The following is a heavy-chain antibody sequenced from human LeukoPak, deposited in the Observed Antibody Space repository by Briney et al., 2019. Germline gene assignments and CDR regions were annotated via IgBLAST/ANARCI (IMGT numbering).Heavy chain of an antibody. CDR1: RYTFTSYY. V-gene: IGHV1-46*01. Sequence: ASVKVSCKASRYTFTSYYMHWVRQAPGQGLEWMGIINPSGGSTSYAQKFQGRVTMTRDTSTSTVYMELSSLRSEDTAVYYCARDRDLGYCTNGVCYRATFDIWGQGTMVTVSS. D-gene: IGHD2-8*01. CDR2: INPSGGST. J-gene: IGHJ3*02. CDR3: ARDRDLGYCTNGVCYRATFDI.